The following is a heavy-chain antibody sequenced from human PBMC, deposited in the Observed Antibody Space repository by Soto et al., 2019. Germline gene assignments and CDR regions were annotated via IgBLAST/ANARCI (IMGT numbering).Heavy chain of an antibody. V-gene: IGHV5-51*01. Sequence: PGESLKISCKGSGYSFTSDWIGWVRQMPGKGLEWMGIIYPGDSDTRYSPSFQGQATISADKPISTAYLQWSSLKASDTAMYYCARQAGPDGRKRWFDPWGQGTLVTVSS. J-gene: IGHJ5*02. CDR2: IYPGDSDT. CDR1: GYSFTSDW. D-gene: IGHD6-19*01. CDR3: ARQAGPDGRKRWFDP.